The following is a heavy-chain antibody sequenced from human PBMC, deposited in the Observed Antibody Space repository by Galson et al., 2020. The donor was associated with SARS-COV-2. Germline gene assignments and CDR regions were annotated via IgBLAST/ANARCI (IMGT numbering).Heavy chain of an antibody. CDR1: GFIFRDYS. CDR2: ITTTSNNI. J-gene: IGHJ4*02. D-gene: IGHD3-16*01. V-gene: IGHV3-48*04. Sequence: GESLKISCAGSGFIFRDYSMNWVRQAPGKGLEWLSYITTTSNNIYYADSVEGRFTVFRDNVRNALYLQMDSLRPDDTAIYYCARDRHGGSFDNWGRGTLVTVSS. CDR3: ARDRHGGSFDN.